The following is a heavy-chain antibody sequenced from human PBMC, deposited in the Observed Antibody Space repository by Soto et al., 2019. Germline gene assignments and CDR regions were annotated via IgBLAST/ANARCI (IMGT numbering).Heavy chain of an antibody. CDR1: GYTFTGYY. D-gene: IGHD6-19*01. Sequence: ASVKVSCKASGYTFTGYYMHWVRQAPGQGLEWMGWIDPNSGGTNYAQKFQGRVTMTRDTSISTAYMELSRLRSDDTAVYYCARELIAVAGNYYYYYGMDDWGQGTTVTVSS. V-gene: IGHV1-2*02. CDR3: ARELIAVAGNYYYYYGMDD. J-gene: IGHJ6*02. CDR2: IDPNSGGT.